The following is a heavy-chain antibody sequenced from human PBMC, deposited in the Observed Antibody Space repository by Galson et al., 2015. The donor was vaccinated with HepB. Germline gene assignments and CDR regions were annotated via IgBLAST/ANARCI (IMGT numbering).Heavy chain of an antibody. CDR3: AKGVEAPADNPFDY. J-gene: IGHJ4*02. CDR1: AFTFSSYA. D-gene: IGHD6-13*01. CDR2: VSGSGNSR. Sequence: SLRLSCAASAFTFSSYAMTWVRQAPGTGLEWVSGVSGSGNSRYYADSVKGRFTISRDNSKNTPYLQMNSLRAEDTAIYYCAKGVEAPADNPFDYWGQGTLVTVSS. V-gene: IGHV3-23*01.